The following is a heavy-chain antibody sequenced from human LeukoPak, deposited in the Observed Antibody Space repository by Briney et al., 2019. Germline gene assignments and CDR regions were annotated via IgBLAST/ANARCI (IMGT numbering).Heavy chain of an antibody. CDR1: GGSISSYY. CDR2: IYYSGST. Sequence: SETLSLTCTVSGGSISSYYWSWIRQPPGKGLEWIGYIYYSGSTYYNPSLKSRVTISVDTSKNQFSLKLSSVTAADTAVYYCARGDGYNDAEYLQHWGQGTLVTVS. V-gene: IGHV4-59*12. D-gene: IGHD5-24*01. J-gene: IGHJ1*01. CDR3: ARGDGYNDAEYLQH.